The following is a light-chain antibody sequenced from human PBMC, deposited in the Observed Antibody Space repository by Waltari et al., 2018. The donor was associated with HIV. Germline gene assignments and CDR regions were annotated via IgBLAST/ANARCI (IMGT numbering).Light chain of an antibody. CDR1: VLAKHY. CDR2: KDT. Sequence: SYELTQPPSVSVSPGQTARIPCSGDVLAKHYAYWYQQKPGQAPVLVIYKDTERPSGIPERFSGSSSGTTVTLTISGVQPDDEADYYCQSADTSYTSRVFGIGTKVTVL. CDR3: QSADTSYTSRV. V-gene: IGLV3-25*03. J-gene: IGLJ1*01.